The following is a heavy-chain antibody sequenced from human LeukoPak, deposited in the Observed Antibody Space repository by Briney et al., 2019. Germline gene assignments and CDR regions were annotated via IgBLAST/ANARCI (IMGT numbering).Heavy chain of an antibody. CDR1: GFTFSSHA. CDR2: ISSTGGST. CDR3: AKDRRFLEWKDAFDV. Sequence: PGGSLRLSCAASGFTFSSHAMTWVRQAPGKGLEWVSGISSTGGSTYYTDSVKGRFAISRDNSKNTVYLQMNGLRADDTAVYYCAKDRRFLEWKDAFDVWGQGTMVTVSS. J-gene: IGHJ3*01. V-gene: IGHV3-23*01. D-gene: IGHD3-3*01.